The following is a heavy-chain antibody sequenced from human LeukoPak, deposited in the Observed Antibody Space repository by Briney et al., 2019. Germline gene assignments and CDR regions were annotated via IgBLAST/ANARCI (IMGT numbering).Heavy chain of an antibody. Sequence: GESLKISCKGSGYRFTTYWIAWVRQMPGKGLEWMGIIYPGDSDTRYSPSFEGQVTTSADKSISTAYLQWSSLKASDTAMYYCARRDSSGLYSDYWGQGTLVTVSS. CDR3: ARRDSSGLYSDY. V-gene: IGHV5-51*01. J-gene: IGHJ4*02. D-gene: IGHD3-22*01. CDR1: GYRFTTYW. CDR2: IYPGDSDT.